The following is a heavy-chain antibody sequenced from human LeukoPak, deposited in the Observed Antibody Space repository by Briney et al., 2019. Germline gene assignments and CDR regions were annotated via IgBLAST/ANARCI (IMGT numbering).Heavy chain of an antibody. CDR2: INPSGGST. Sequence: GASVKVSCKASGYTFIAYYIHWVRQAPGQGLGWMGIINPSGGSTTYAQNFQGRVTMTRDTSTSAVYMELSSLRSEDTAVYYCARGGSLAVAPHLYYFYYWGQGTLVTVSS. J-gene: IGHJ4*02. CDR1: GYTFIAYY. D-gene: IGHD6-19*01. V-gene: IGHV1-46*01. CDR3: ARGGSLAVAPHLYYFYY.